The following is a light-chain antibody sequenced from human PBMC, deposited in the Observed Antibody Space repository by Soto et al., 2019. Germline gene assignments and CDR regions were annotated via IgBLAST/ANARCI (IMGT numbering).Light chain of an antibody. CDR1: QSITSGQ. CDR3: QQRSNWLT. CDR2: DTS. J-gene: IGKJ4*01. V-gene: IGKV3D-20*02. Sequence: ENVLTQSPGTLSLSPGERASLSCRASQSITSGQVAWYQQRPGQAPRLVIYDTSRRATGIPDRFSGSGSGTDFTLTINGLEPEDFAVYYCQQRSNWLTFGGGTKVDIK.